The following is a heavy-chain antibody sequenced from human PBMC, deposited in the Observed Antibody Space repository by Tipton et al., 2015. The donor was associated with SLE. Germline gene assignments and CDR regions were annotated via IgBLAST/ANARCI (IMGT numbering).Heavy chain of an antibody. CDR1: GGSIRSYY. J-gene: IGHJ6*02. V-gene: IGHV4-59*01. Sequence: SLTCTVSGGSIRSYYWTWIRQPPGKRLEWIAYIYHSGITNYNSSLKSRVSISVDTSKNHFSLNLYSVTAADTAVYYCARGSRGVGFDVWGHGTTVIVSS. CDR3: ARGSRGVGFDV. CDR2: IYHSGIT. D-gene: IGHD3-10*01.